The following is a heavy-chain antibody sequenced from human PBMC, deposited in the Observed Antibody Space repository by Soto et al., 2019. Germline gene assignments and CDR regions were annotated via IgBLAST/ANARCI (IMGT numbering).Heavy chain of an antibody. J-gene: IGHJ3*02. Sequence: TSETLSLTCTVSGGSIASGSYYWGWIRQPPGKGLQWIGEINHSGSTNYNPSLKSRVTISVDTSKNQFSLKLSSVTAADTAVYYCAREQVRGVIITPRVAFDIWGQGTMVTVSS. CDR2: INHSGST. D-gene: IGHD3-10*01. CDR3: AREQVRGVIITPRVAFDI. CDR1: GGSIASGSYY. V-gene: IGHV4-39*07.